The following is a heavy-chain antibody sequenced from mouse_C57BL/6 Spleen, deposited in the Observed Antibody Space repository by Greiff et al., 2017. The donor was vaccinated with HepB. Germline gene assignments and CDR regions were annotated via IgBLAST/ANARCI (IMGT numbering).Heavy chain of an antibody. Sequence: QVQLKQPGAELVKPGASVKLSCKASGYTFTSYWMHWVKQRPGQGLEWIGMIHPNSGSTNYNEKFKSKATLTVDKSSSTAYMQLSSLTSEDSAVYYCARGIDGYDPFYAMDYWGQGTSVTVSS. CDR2: IHPNSGST. D-gene: IGHD2-2*01. CDR3: ARGIDGYDPFYAMDY. V-gene: IGHV1-64*01. J-gene: IGHJ4*01. CDR1: GYTFTSYW.